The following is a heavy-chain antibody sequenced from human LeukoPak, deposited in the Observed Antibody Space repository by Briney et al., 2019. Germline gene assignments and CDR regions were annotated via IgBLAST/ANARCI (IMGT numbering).Heavy chain of an antibody. CDR1: GFTFSSYG. J-gene: IGHJ5*02. V-gene: IGHV3-30*02. D-gene: IGHD1-14*01. CDR2: IRYDGGNT. Sequence: GGSLRLSCAASGFTFSSYGMNWVRQAPGKGLEWVASIRYDGGNTYYADSVKGRFTISRDNSKNTLYLQMNSLRAEDTAVYYCAKDTTPPRAVFEPWAQGTVVTVSS. CDR3: AKDTTPPRAVFEP.